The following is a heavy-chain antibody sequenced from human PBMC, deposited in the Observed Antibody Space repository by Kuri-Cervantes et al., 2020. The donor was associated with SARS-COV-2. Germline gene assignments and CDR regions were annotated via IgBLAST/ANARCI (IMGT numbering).Heavy chain of an antibody. CDR1: ETTFPNYD. J-gene: IGHJ6*03. D-gene: IGHD4-23*01. Sequence: ASVKVSCKTPETTFPNYDINWVRQAPGQGLEWMGWISAYNDNTNYAQRLQGRVTMTTDTSTTTAYMELRSLRSDDTAVYYCAIDYGGNPRSHKDYYYMDVWGKGTTVTVSS. V-gene: IGHV1-18*01. CDR2: ISAYNDNT. CDR3: AIDYGGNPRSHKDYYYMDV.